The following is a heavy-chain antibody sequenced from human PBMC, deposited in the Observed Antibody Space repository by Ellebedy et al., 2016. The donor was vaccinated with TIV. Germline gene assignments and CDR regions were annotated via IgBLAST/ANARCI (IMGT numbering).Heavy chain of an antibody. Sequence: PGGSLRLSCVGSGFIFSSYWMHWVRQAPGEGLEWVANIKYDLSQTYYLDSVKGRFTISRDNAKNSLYLHMNSLRAEDTALYYCARGPAGYNAGKHDFWGQGTLVVVSS. CDR1: GFIFSSYW. CDR3: ARGPAGYNAGKHDF. D-gene: IGHD1-14*01. V-gene: IGHV3-7*01. CDR2: IKYDLSQT. J-gene: IGHJ4*02.